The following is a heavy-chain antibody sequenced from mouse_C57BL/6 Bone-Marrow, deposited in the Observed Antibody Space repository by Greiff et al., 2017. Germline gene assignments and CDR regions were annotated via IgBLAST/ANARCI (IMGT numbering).Heavy chain of an antibody. Sequence: QVQLQQSGPELVKPGASVKISCKASGYAFSSSWMNWVKQRPGKGLEWIGRIYPGDGDTNYNGKFKGKATLTADKSSSTAYMQLSSLTSEDSSVYFGAREGWLLPWFAYWGQGTVVTVSA. CDR1: GYAFSSSW. D-gene: IGHD2-3*01. J-gene: IGHJ3*01. CDR3: AREGWLLPWFAY. V-gene: IGHV1-82*01. CDR2: IYPGDGDT.